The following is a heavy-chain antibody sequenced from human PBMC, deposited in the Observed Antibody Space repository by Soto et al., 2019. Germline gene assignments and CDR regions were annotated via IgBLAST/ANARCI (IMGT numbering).Heavy chain of an antibody. J-gene: IGHJ4*02. CDR2: ILYSGSP. V-gene: IGHV4-61*01. D-gene: IGHD1-26*01. CDR1: GGSVSSGSYY. CDR3: ARGGPRVGAYRCFDY. Sequence: SETLSLTCSVSGGSVSSGSYYWSWIRQPPGKGLEWVGYILYSGSPNYNPSLKSRVTMSLDTSENQFSLKLSSVTTADTAVYYCARGGPRVGAYRCFDYWGQGTLVTVSS.